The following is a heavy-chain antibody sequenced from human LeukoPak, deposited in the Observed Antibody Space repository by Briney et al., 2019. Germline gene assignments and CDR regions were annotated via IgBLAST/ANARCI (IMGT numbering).Heavy chain of an antibody. CDR1: GYTFTGYH. Sequence: GASVKVSCKASGYTFTGYHIHWVRQAPGQGLEWMGWINPKSGGTNYAQKFEGWVTMTRDTSISTACMELSRLRSDDTAVYYCASGVNWNYGRDWGQGTLVTVSS. V-gene: IGHV1-2*04. CDR3: ASGVNWNYGRD. D-gene: IGHD1-7*01. CDR2: INPKSGGT. J-gene: IGHJ4*02.